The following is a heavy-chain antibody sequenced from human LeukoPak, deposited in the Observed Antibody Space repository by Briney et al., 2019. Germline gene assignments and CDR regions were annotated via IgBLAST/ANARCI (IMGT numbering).Heavy chain of an antibody. V-gene: IGHV4-34*01. CDR2: INHSGST. D-gene: IGHD3-22*01. J-gene: IGHJ4*02. CDR3: ASEYYYDSSGSQDY. Sequence: PSETLSLTCAVYGGSFSGYYWSWIRQPPGKGLEWIGEINHSGSTNYNPSLKSRVTISVDTSKNQFSLELSSVTAADTAVYYCASEYYYDSSGSQDYWGQGTLVTVSS. CDR1: GGSFSGYY.